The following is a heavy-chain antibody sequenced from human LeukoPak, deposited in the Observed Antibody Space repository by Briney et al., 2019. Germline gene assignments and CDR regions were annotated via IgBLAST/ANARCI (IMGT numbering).Heavy chain of an antibody. D-gene: IGHD6-19*01. Sequence: GGSLRLSCVASGFTFNNYAMQWVRQAPGKGLEYVSAISSNGDRTFYANSVKGRFTISRDNSKNTLYLQMGSLRTEDMAVCYCARRAPGYGSGWLDSWGQGTLVTVSS. CDR3: ARRAPGYGSGWLDS. CDR1: GFTFNNYA. CDR2: ISSNGDRT. J-gene: IGHJ5*01. V-gene: IGHV3-64*01.